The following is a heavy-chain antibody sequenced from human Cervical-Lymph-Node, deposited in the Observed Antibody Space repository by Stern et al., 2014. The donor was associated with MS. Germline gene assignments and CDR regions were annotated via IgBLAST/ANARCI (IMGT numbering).Heavy chain of an antibody. CDR1: GFTFSTHG. CDR2: IWYDGSNE. Sequence: MQLVESGGGVVQPGTSLRLSCAAFGFTFSTHGMHWVRQAPGKGLEWVAVIWYDGSNEAYASCVKGRVTISRDNSKNMLYLQMNSLRAEDTAVYYCVAYASGANINFWGQGTLVTVSS. V-gene: IGHV3-33*01. J-gene: IGHJ4*02. CDR3: VAYASGANINF. D-gene: IGHD2-2*01.